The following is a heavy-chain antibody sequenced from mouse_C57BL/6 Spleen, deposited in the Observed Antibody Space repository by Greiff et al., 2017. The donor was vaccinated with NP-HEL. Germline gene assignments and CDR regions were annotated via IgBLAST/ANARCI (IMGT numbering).Heavy chain of an antibody. V-gene: IGHV5-4*01. CDR2: ISDGGSYT. CDR3: AREHGSRYDYPMDY. Sequence: EVKLQQSGAGLVKPGSSLKLSCAASGFTFRSYAMSWVRQTPEKRLEWVATISDGGSYTYYPDNVKGRFTLSRDNATNNLYLQMSHLKSEDTAMYYCAREHGSRYDYPMDYWGQGTSASVSS. J-gene: IGHJ4*01. CDR1: GFTFRSYA. D-gene: IGHD1-1*01.